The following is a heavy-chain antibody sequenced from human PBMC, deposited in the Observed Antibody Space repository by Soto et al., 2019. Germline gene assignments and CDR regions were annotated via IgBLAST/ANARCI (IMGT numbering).Heavy chain of an antibody. V-gene: IGHV3-23*01. CDR3: AKVDVVVTLAAVDY. Sequence: EVQLLESGGGLVQPGGSLGLSCAASGFTFSSYAMSWVRQAPGKGLEWVSAISGSGGSTYYADSVKGRFTISRDNSKNTLYLQMNSLRAEDTAVYYCAKVDVVVTLAAVDYWGQGTLVTVSS. CDR2: ISGSGGST. CDR1: GFTFSSYA. D-gene: IGHD2-15*01. J-gene: IGHJ4*02.